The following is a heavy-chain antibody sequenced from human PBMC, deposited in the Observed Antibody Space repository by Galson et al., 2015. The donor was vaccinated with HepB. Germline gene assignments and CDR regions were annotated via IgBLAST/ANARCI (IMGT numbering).Heavy chain of an antibody. CDR3: ARFYPAGYCTETSSCRPIDAFDI. J-gene: IGHJ3*02. CDR2: VSGYNGNT. CDR1: GYSFSGHG. V-gene: IGHV1-18*01. Sequence: SVKVSCKASGYSFSGHGISWVRQAPGQGLEWMGWVSGYNGNTNYAQKFQGRVNMTTDTSTTTAYMELRSLSSDDTAVYYCARFYPAGYCTETSSCRPIDAFDIWGQGTLVTVSS. D-gene: IGHD2-8*02.